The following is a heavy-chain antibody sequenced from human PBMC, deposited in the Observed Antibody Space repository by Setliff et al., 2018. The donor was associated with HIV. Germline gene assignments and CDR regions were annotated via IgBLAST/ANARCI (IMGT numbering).Heavy chain of an antibody. J-gene: IGHJ4*02. Sequence: SETLSLTCSVSGVSVGSGDYYWHWIRQHPEKALEWIGYIFHSGDTYYNPSLKSRISMSVDTSRNQFSLELNSLTAADPAVYYCATRRRIAARPFDYWGQGMLVTVSS. D-gene: IGHD6-6*01. CDR2: IFHSGDT. V-gene: IGHV4-31*03. CDR3: ATRRRIAARPFDY. CDR1: GVSVGSGDYY.